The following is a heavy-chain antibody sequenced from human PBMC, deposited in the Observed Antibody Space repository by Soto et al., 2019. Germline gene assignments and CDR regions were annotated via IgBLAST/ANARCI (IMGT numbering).Heavy chain of an antibody. Sequence: QVQLVESGGGVVQTGRSLRLSCAASGFTFSSYGMHWVRQAPGKGLEWVAVIWYDGSNKYYADSVKGRFTISRDNSKNTLYLQMNSLRAEDTAVYYCARDIVATYFDYWGQGTLVTVSS. V-gene: IGHV3-33*01. CDR3: ARDIVATYFDY. J-gene: IGHJ4*02. CDR1: GFTFSSYG. D-gene: IGHD5-12*01. CDR2: IWYDGSNK.